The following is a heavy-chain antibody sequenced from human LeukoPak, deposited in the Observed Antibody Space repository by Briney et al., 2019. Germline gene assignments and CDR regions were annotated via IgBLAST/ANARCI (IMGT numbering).Heavy chain of an antibody. D-gene: IGHD3-22*01. CDR2: ISYDGSNK. Sequence: GGSLRLSCAASGFTFSSYAMHWVRQAPGKGLEWVAVISYDGSNKYYADSVKGRFTISRDNSKNTPYLQMNSLRAEDTAVYYCARGGSLVSGYYLLHYYYYGMDVWGQGTTVTVSS. CDR1: GFTFSSYA. V-gene: IGHV3-30-3*01. J-gene: IGHJ6*02. CDR3: ARGGSLVSGYYLLHYYYYGMDV.